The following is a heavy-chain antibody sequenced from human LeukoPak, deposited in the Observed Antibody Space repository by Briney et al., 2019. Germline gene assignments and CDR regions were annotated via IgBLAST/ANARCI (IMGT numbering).Heavy chain of an antibody. CDR2: IYYSGST. J-gene: IGHJ4*02. Sequence: KPSETLSLTCTVSDGSITSSSFYWGWIRQPPGKGLEWIGNIYYSGSTYYNPSLKSRLTISVDTSKNQFSLKLSSVTAADTAVYYCARWVSTPRGYFDYWGQGTLVAVSS. D-gene: IGHD5/OR15-5a*01. CDR1: DGSITSSSFY. CDR3: ARWVSTPRGYFDY. V-gene: IGHV4-39*01.